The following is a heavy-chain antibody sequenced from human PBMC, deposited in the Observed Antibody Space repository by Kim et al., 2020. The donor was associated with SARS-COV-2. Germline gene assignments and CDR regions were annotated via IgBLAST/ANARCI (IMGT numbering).Heavy chain of an antibody. V-gene: IGHV1-3*01. Sequence: ASVKVSCKASGYTFTSYAMHWVRQAPGQRLEWMGWINAGNGNTKYSQKFQGRVTITRDTSASTAYMELSSLRSEDTAVYYCARDSRSIAARHFDYWGQGTLVTVSS. CDR3: ARDSRSIAARHFDY. CDR2: INAGNGNT. J-gene: IGHJ4*02. D-gene: IGHD6-6*01. CDR1: GYTFTSYA.